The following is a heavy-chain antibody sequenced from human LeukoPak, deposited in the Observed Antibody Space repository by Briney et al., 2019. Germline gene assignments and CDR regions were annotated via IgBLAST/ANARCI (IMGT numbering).Heavy chain of an antibody. D-gene: IGHD5-18*01. J-gene: IGHJ2*01. CDR3: AKARGYSYGWYFDL. V-gene: IGHV3-9*01. CDR2: ISWNSGSI. CDR1: GFTFDDYA. Sequence: GRSLRLSCAASGFTFDDYAMHWVRHAPGKGLEWVSGISWNSGSIGYADSVKGRFTISRDNAKNSLYLQMNSLRAEDTALYYCAKARGYSYGWYFDLWGRGTLVTVSS.